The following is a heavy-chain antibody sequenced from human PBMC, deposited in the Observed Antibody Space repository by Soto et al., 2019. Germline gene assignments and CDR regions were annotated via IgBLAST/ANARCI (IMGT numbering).Heavy chain of an antibody. CDR3: ARGFRYYDILTGYSPSYYFDY. CDR2: INPNSGGT. CDR1: GYTFTGYY. V-gene: IGHV1-2*04. Sequence: ASVKVSCKASGYTFTGYYMHWVRQAPGQGLEWMGWINPNSGGTNYAQKFQGWVTMTRDTSISTAYMELSRLRSDDTAVYYCARGFRYYDILTGYSPSYYFDYWGQGTLVTVSS. D-gene: IGHD3-9*01. J-gene: IGHJ4*02.